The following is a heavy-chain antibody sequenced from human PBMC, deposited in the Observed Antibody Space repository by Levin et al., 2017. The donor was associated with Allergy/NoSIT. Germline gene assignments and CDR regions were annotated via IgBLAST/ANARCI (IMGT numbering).Heavy chain of an antibody. CDR1: GLTFSSYG. CDR2: ILYDGSNK. J-gene: IGHJ6*02. CDR3: AKEMFGGAYWYYAMDV. D-gene: IGHD3-3*01. V-gene: IGHV3-30*18. Sequence: PGGSLRLSCTASGLTFSSYGMHWVRQAPGKGLEWVAVILYDGSNKYYTESVKGRFTISRDNSKNTLYLQMNSLRPGDTALYFCAKEMFGGAYWYYAMDVWGQGTPVTVSS.